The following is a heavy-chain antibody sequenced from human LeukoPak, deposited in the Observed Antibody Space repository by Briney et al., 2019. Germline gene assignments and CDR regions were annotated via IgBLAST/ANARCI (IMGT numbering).Heavy chain of an antibody. CDR2: FDPEDGET. Sequence: ASVKVSCEVSGYTLTELSMHWVRQAPGKGLEWMGGFDPEDGETIYAQKFQGRVTMTEDTSTDTAYMELSSLRSEDTAVYYCATAPLEQLVFDYWGQGTLVTVSS. V-gene: IGHV1-24*01. D-gene: IGHD6-6*01. J-gene: IGHJ4*02. CDR1: GYTLTELS. CDR3: ATAPLEQLVFDY.